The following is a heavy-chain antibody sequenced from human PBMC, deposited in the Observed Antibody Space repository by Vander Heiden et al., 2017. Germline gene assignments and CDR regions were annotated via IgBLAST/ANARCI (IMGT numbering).Heavy chain of an antibody. CDR3: ARAKDIVVVPPGGMDV. CDR1: GFTFSSYD. CDR2: IGTAGDT. V-gene: IGHV3-13*01. D-gene: IGHD2-2*01. Sequence: EVQLVESGGGLVQPGGSLRLSCAASGFTFSSYDMHWVRQATGKGLEWVSAIGTAGDTYYPGSVKGRFTISRENAKNSLYLQMNSLRAGDTAVYYCARAKDIVVVPPGGMDVWGQGTTVTVSS. J-gene: IGHJ6*02.